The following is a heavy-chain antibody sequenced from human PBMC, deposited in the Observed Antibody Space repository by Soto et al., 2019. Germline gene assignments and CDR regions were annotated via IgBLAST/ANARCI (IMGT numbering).Heavy chain of an antibody. J-gene: IGHJ3*02. CDR2: INAGNGNT. D-gene: IGHD3-10*01. Sequence: QVQLVQSGAEVKKPGASVKVSYKASGYTFTSYAMHWVRQAPGQRLEWMGWINAGNGNTKYSQKFQGRVTITRDTSASTAYMELSSLRSEDTAVYYCARDMVRGASDAFDIWGQGTMVTVSS. V-gene: IGHV1-3*01. CDR1: GYTFTSYA. CDR3: ARDMVRGASDAFDI.